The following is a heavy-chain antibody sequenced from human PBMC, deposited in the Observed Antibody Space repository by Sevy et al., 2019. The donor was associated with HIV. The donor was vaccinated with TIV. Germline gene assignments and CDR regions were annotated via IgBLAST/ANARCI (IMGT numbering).Heavy chain of an antibody. CDR1: GFIFSNHG. D-gene: IGHD4-4*01. V-gene: IGHV3-33*01. CDR3: ARDVDSNYDGIDA. J-gene: IGHJ6*02. Sequence: GGSLRLSCAASGFIFSNHGMHWVRQAPGKGLEWVARIWFDGSDTYYGESVKGRCTISRDNSQNTVDLQMNSLGVEDTAVYYCARDVDSNYDGIDAWGQGTTVTVSS. CDR2: IWFDGSDT.